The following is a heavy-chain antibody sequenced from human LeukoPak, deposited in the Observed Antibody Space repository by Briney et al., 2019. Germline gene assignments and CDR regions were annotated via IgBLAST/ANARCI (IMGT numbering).Heavy chain of an antibody. V-gene: IGHV3-23*01. D-gene: IGHD4-17*01. CDR2: ISGTGGSA. CDR1: GFTFNNYA. J-gene: IGHJ4*02. Sequence: GGSLRLSCAASGFTFNNYAMNWVRQGPGEGLEWVSAISGTGGSAYYADSVKGRFTISRDNSKNTLYLQMNSLRAEDTAVYYCASSYGDYDFDYWGQGTLVTVSS. CDR3: ASSYGDYDFDY.